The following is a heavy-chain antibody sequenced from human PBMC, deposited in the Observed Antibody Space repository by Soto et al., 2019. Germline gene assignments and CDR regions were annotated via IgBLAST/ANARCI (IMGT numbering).Heavy chain of an antibody. D-gene: IGHD2-2*02. CDR3: ARESFDIVVVPAAIHYYYYGMDV. V-gene: IGHV3-7*01. J-gene: IGHJ6*02. CDR1: GFTFSSYW. Sequence: GGSLRLSCAASGFTFSSYWMSWVRQAPGKGLEWVANIKQDGSEKYYVDSVKGRFTISRDNAKNSLYLQMNSLRAEDKAVYYCARESFDIVVVPAAIHYYYYGMDVWGQGTTVTVSS. CDR2: IKQDGSEK.